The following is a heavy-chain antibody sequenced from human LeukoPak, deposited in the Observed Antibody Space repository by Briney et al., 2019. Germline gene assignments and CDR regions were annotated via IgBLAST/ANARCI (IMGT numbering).Heavy chain of an antibody. J-gene: IGHJ4*02. CDR2: INPNSGGT. CDR3: AQSSGWDSLKY. Sequence: ASVKVSCKASGHTFTGYYMHWVRQAPGQGLEWMGWINPNSGGTNHAQKFQGRVSMTRDTSISTAYMELSRLRSDDTAVYYCAQSSGWDSLKYWGQGTLITVSS. V-gene: IGHV1-2*02. CDR1: GHTFTGYY. D-gene: IGHD6-19*01.